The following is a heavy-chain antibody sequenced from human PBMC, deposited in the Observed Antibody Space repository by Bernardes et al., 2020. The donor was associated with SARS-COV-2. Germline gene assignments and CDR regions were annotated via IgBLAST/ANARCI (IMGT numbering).Heavy chain of an antibody. J-gene: IGHJ4*02. V-gene: IGHV3-23*01. CDR1: GFKFSNYA. CDR3: AKDLDDYGAYHDG. Sequence: GGSLRLSCAASGFKFSNYAMSWVRQAPGKGLEWVSGLSGSGSRTYYADSVKGRFTISRDNSKSTLYLQMNSLRAEDTALYYCAKDLDDYGAYHDGWGQGTLITVSS. CDR2: LSGSGSRT. D-gene: IGHD4-17*01.